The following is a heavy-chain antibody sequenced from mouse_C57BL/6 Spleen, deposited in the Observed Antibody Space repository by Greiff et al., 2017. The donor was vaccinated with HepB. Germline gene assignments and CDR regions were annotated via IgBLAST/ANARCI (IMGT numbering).Heavy chain of an antibody. Sequence: QVQLQQPGAELVRPGSSVKLSCKASGYTFTSYWMDWVKQRPGQGLEWIGNIYPSDSETHYNQKFKDKATLTVDKSSSTAYMQLSSLTSEDSAVYYCAREEWLLPVAYWGQGTLVTVSA. CDR1: GYTFTSYW. CDR3: AREEWLLPVAY. V-gene: IGHV1-61*01. D-gene: IGHD2-3*01. J-gene: IGHJ3*01. CDR2: IYPSDSET.